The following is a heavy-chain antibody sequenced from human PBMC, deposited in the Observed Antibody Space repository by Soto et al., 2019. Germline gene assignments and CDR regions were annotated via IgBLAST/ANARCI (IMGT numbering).Heavy chain of an antibody. CDR1: GFTFSSYA. Sequence: QVQLVESGGGVVQPGRSLRLSCAASGFTFSSYAMHWVRQAPGKGLEWVAVISYDGSNKYYADSEKGRFTISRVYSKNTLKLQMNSLRAEDTAEYYCAREEGYGDSFDYWGQGTLVTVSS. CDR2: ISYDGSNK. V-gene: IGHV3-30-3*01. J-gene: IGHJ4*02. D-gene: IGHD4-17*01. CDR3: AREEGYGDSFDY.